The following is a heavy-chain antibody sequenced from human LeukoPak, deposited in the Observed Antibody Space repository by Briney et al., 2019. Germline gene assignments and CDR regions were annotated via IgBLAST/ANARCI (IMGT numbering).Heavy chain of an antibody. D-gene: IGHD3-22*01. CDR3: AKGGFIVVVTSEYGY. V-gene: IGHV3-23*01. CDR2: ISGSGGST. J-gene: IGHJ4*02. CDR1: GFTFSSYA. Sequence: GGSLRLSCAASGFTFSSYAMSWVRQAPGKGLEWVSAISGSGGSTYYADSVKGRFTISRDNSKNTLYLQMNSLRAEDTAVYYCAKGGFIVVVTSEYGYWGQGTLVTVSS.